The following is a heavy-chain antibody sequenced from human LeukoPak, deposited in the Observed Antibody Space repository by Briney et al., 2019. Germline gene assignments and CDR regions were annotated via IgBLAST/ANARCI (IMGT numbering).Heavy chain of an antibody. CDR2: IRASGGAT. V-gene: IGHV3-23*01. CDR3: AKSSHDDYYIDY. D-gene: IGHD3-16*01. Sequence: GGSLTLFCALSGFMFSSCAVHWVRQAPGKGLEWVSAIRASGGATYYADSVKGRLSVSRDTSKNTLYLQMNSLRAEDTAVYYCAKSSHDDYYIDYWGQGTPVTVSS. J-gene: IGHJ4*01. CDR1: GFMFSSCA.